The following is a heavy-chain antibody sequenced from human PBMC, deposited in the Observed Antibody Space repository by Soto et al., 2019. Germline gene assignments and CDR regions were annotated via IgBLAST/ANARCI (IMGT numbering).Heavy chain of an antibody. V-gene: IGHV4-34*01. CDR1: GGSFSGYY. Sequence: PSETLSLTCAVYGGSFSGYYWSWIRQPPGKGLEWIGEINHSGSTNYNPSLKSRVTISVDTSKNQFSLKLSSVTAADTAVYYCARRIQPWFARGFYYYYGMDVWGQGTTVTVSS. D-gene: IGHD5-18*01. J-gene: IGHJ6*02. CDR2: INHSGST. CDR3: ARRIQPWFARGFYYYYGMDV.